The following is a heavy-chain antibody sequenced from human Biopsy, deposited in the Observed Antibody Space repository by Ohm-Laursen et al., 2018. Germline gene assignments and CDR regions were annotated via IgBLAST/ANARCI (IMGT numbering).Heavy chain of an antibody. J-gene: IGHJ2*01. D-gene: IGHD3-22*01. CDR2: VYYTGRT. Sequence: GTLSLTCTVSGDSISSYYWSWIRQPPGKGLEWIGYVYYTGRTDYNPSLQSRVTISVDTSKNHFSLRLRSVTPADTAIYYCARDRGFYSDRTVPGYFDLWGRGTLVTVSS. V-gene: IGHV4-59*01. CDR1: GDSISSYY. CDR3: ARDRGFYSDRTVPGYFDL.